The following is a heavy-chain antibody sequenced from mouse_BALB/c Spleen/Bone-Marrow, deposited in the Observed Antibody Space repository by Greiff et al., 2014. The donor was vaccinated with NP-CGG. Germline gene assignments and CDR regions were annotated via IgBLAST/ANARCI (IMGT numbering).Heavy chain of an antibody. J-gene: IGHJ4*01. CDR1: GYTFTDYE. Sequence: VQLQQSGAELVRPGGSVTLSCKASGYTFTDYEMHWVKQTPVHGLEWIGAIDPGTGGTAYDQKFKGKATLTADKSSSTAYMELRSLTSEDSAVYYCGAYYRYDGYAMDYWGQGTSVTVSS. V-gene: IGHV1-15*01. CDR2: IDPGTGGT. CDR3: GAYYRYDGYAMDY. D-gene: IGHD2-14*01.